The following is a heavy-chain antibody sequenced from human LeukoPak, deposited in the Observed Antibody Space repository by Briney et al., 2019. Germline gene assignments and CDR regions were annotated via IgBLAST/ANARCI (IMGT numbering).Heavy chain of an antibody. CDR3: VSGAAPIAVAGLYFDY. CDR1: GFTFSSYS. Sequence: KSGGSLRLSCAASGFTFSSYSMNWVRQAPGKGLEWVSSISSSSSYIYYADSVKGRFTISRDNSKNTLSLQMNRLRAEDTAVYYCVSGAAPIAVAGLYFDYWGQGTLVTVSS. V-gene: IGHV3-21*01. D-gene: IGHD6-19*01. CDR2: ISSSSSYI. J-gene: IGHJ4*02.